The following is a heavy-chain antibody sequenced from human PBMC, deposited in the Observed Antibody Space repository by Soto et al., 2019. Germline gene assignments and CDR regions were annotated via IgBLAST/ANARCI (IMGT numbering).Heavy chain of an antibody. J-gene: IGHJ4*02. V-gene: IGHV4-4*02. CDR2: IYHSGNI. CDR3: ARVYTNSYFDY. CDR1: GGSITSATW. Sequence: QVQLQESGPGLVKPLGTLSLTCAVSGGSITSATWWSWVRQPPGNGLEWMGEIYHSGNINCNPSLKSRVTMSVDKSKNEFSLKLSSVTAADTAVYYCARVYTNSYFDYWGQGTLVTVSS. D-gene: IGHD1-1*01.